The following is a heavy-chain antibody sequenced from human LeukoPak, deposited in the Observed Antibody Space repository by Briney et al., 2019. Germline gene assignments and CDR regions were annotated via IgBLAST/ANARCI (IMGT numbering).Heavy chain of an antibody. CDR3: ARSPVTNYYYYGMDV. Sequence: ASVKVSCEASGYTFTSYDINWVRQATGQGLEWMGWMNPNSGNTGYAQKFQGRVTMTRNTSISTAYMELSSLRSEDTAVYYCARSPVTNYYYYGMDVWGQGTTVTVSS. J-gene: IGHJ6*02. D-gene: IGHD4-17*01. CDR2: MNPNSGNT. V-gene: IGHV1-8*01. CDR1: GYTFTSYD.